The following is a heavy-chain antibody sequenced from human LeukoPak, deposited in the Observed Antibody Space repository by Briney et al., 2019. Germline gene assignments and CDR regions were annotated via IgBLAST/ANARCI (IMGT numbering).Heavy chain of an antibody. Sequence: GGTLRLSCAASGFTFSSYGMSWVRQAPGKGLEWVSAISGSGGSTYYADSVKGRFTISRDNSKNTLYLQMNSLRAEDTAVYYCATGLHYYGSGSYYAGPYWYFDLWGRGTLVTVSS. J-gene: IGHJ2*01. D-gene: IGHD3-10*01. V-gene: IGHV3-23*01. CDR3: ATGLHYYGSGSYYAGPYWYFDL. CDR1: GFTFSSYG. CDR2: ISGSGGST.